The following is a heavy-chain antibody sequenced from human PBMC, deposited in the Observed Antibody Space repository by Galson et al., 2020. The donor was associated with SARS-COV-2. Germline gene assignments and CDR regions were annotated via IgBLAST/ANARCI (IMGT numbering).Heavy chain of an antibody. CDR3: AREYYDILTGYHIPFDY. CDR2: IDWDDDK. V-gene: IGHV2-70*11. Sequence: ESGPTLVKPTQTLTLTCTFSGFSLSTSGMCVSWIRQPPGKALEWLARIDWDDDKYYSTSLKTRLTISKDTSKNQVVLTMTNMDPVDTATYYCAREYYDILTGYHIPFDYWGQGTLVTVSS. D-gene: IGHD3-9*01. J-gene: IGHJ4*02. CDR1: GFSLSTSGMC.